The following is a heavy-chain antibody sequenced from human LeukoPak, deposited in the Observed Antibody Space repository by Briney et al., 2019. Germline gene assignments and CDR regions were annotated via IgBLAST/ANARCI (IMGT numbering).Heavy chain of an antibody. V-gene: IGHV5-51*01. Sequence: GESLKISCEVYGYSFTTYWLGWVRQMPGKGLEWMGTFNPGDSDIRYSPSFQGQVTISADKSISTAYLQLSSLKASDTAMYYCARHEGDSSGYYPDYWGQGTLVTVSS. CDR1: GYSFTTYW. D-gene: IGHD3-22*01. CDR2: FNPGDSDI. CDR3: ARHEGDSSGYYPDY. J-gene: IGHJ4*02.